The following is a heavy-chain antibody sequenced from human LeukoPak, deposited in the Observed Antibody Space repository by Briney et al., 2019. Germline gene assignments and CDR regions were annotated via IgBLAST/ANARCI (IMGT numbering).Heavy chain of an antibody. V-gene: IGHV4-59*01. J-gene: IGHJ6*03. Sequence: PSETLSLTCTVSGGSISSYYWSWIRQPPGKGLEWIGYIYYSGSTNYNPSLKSRVTISVDTSKNQFSLKLSSVTAADTAVYYCARVCLSYDILTGYYYYYYMDVWGKGTTVTISS. CDR2: IYYSGST. CDR1: GGSISSYY. CDR3: ARVCLSYDILTGYYYYYYMDV. D-gene: IGHD3-9*01.